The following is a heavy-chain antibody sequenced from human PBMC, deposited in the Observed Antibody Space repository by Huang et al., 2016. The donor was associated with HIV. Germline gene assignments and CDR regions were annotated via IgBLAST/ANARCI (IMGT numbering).Heavy chain of an antibody. D-gene: IGHD2-2*01. CDR1: GGSITSSNHY. CDR2: FYYRGYA. V-gene: IGHV4-39*01. CDR3: ASGEYGKNAYDI. J-gene: IGHJ3*02. Sequence: QLHLQQSGPGLVRPSETLSLICTVSGGSITSSNHYWGWIRQTPGKGLEWIGNFYYRGYAYHTPSLKNRVSISIDTSKSQFSRRLSSVIATDTAVYYCASGEYGKNAYDIWGQGTVVTVSA.